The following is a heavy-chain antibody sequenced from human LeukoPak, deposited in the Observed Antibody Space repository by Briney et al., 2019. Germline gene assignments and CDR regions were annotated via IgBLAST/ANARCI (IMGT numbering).Heavy chain of an antibody. CDR3: ARDRIAVAGRKYHYYMDV. Sequence: ASVKVSCKASGYTFTSYYMHWVRQAPGQGLEWMGIINPSGGSTSYAQKFQGRVTMTRDTSTSTVYMELSSLRSEDTAVYYCARDRIAVAGRKYHYYMDVWGKGTTVTVSS. CDR1: GYTFTSYY. V-gene: IGHV1-46*01. D-gene: IGHD6-19*01. J-gene: IGHJ6*03. CDR2: INPSGGST.